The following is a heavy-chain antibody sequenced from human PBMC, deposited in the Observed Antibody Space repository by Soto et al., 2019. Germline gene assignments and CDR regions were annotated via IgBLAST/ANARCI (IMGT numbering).Heavy chain of an antibody. V-gene: IGHV4-31*03. J-gene: IGHJ6*02. Sequence: QVQLQESGPGLVKPSQTLSLTCTVSGGSISSGGYYWSWIRQHPGKGLEWIGYIYYSGSTYYNPSRKSRVTISVDTSKNQFSLKLSSVTAADTAVYYCARGLRWHYYYGMDVWGQGTTVTVSS. D-gene: IGHD4-17*01. CDR3: ARGLRWHYYYGMDV. CDR1: GGSISSGGYY. CDR2: IYYSGST.